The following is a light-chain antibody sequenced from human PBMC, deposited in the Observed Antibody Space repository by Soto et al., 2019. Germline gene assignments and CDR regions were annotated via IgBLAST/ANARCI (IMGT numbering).Light chain of an antibody. CDR2: WAS. Sequence: DIVMTQSPDSLSVPLGERATISCKPSQTLLYSSNNKNYLAWFQQKPGQPPKLLIYWASTRNSGVPDRFSGSGSGTDFTLSISGLQAEDAAIYYWQQYYHVPVTCGQGTRLEI. V-gene: IGKV4-1*01. CDR3: QQYYHVPVT. J-gene: IGKJ5*01. CDR1: QTLLYSSNNKNY.